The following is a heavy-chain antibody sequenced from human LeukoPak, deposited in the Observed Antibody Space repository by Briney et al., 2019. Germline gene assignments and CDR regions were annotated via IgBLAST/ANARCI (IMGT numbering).Heavy chain of an antibody. V-gene: IGHV1-46*01. J-gene: IGHJ4*02. CDR1: GYTFTSYY. Sequence: ASVKVSCKASGYTFTSYYMHWVRQAPGQGLEWMGIINPSGGSTSYAQKFQGRVTMTRDTPTSTVYMELSSLRSEDTAVYYCARGSTFIAAAGTIDYWGQGTLVTVSS. CDR3: ARGSTFIAAAGTIDY. CDR2: INPSGGST. D-gene: IGHD6-13*01.